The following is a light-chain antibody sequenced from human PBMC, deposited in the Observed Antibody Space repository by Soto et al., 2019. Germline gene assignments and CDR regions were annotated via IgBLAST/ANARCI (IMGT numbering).Light chain of an antibody. V-gene: IGKV1-39*01. CDR1: QSISSGY. CDR2: TVD. CDR3: QQFYSTHPIT. J-gene: IGKJ5*01. Sequence: DIHMTQSPSSLAASIGDRFTISCLSIQSISSGYLNWFQQKPGRAPKLLVYTVDTLASGVPPRFSGSGSGTEFTLTIDNVQHEDFATYYCQQFYSTHPITFGQGTRLEIK.